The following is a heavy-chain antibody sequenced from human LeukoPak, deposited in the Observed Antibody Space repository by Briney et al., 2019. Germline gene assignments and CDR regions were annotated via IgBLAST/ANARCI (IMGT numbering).Heavy chain of an antibody. V-gene: IGHV1-18*01. CDR2: ISAYNGNT. CDR3: ARDDGYCSGGSCFLSGSWFDP. J-gene: IGHJ5*02. D-gene: IGHD2-15*01. Sequence: ASVNVSCKASVYTFTTYGISWLRQAPGQGLEWMGWISAYNGNTNNAHKLHGRVTITTDTSTSTAYMELRSLRSDDTAVYYCARDDGYCSGGSCFLSGSWFDPWGQGTLVTVSS. CDR1: VYTFTTYG.